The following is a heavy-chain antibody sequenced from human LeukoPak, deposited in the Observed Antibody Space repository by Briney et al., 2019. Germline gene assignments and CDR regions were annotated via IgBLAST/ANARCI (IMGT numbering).Heavy chain of an antibody. J-gene: IGHJ3*02. V-gene: IGHV3-30-3*01. CDR2: ISYDGSNK. D-gene: IGHD6-13*01. CDR1: GFTFSSYA. CDR3: AKDKEETLVSNAFDI. Sequence: GGSLRLSCAASGFTFSSYAMHWVRQAPGKGLEWVAVISYDGSNKYYADSVKGRFTISRDNSKNTLYLQMNSLRAEDTALYYCAKDKEETLVSNAFDIWGQGTMVTVSS.